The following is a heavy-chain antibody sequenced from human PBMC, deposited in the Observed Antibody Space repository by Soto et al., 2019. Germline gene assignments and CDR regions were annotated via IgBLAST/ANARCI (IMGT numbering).Heavy chain of an antibody. J-gene: IGHJ4*02. CDR2: ISYDGSNK. CDR3: ATSGSSSLAGVY. V-gene: IGHV3-30-3*01. Sequence: QVQLVESGGGVVQPGRSLRLSCAASGFTFSSYAMHWVRQAPGKGLEWVAVISYDGSNKYYADSVKGRFTISRDNSKNTLYLQMNSLRAEDTAVYYCATSGSSSLAGVYWGQGTLVTVSS. D-gene: IGHD3-10*01. CDR1: GFTFSSYA.